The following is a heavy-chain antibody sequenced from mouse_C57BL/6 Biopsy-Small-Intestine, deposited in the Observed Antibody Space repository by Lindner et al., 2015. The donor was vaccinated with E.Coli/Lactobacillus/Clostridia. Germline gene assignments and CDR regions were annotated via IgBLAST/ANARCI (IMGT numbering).Heavy chain of an antibody. Sequence: VQLQESGPELVKPGASVKISCKASGYSFTGYYMNWVKQSPEKSLEWIGEINPSTGGTTYNQKFKAKATLTVDKSSSTAYMQLKSLTSEDSAVYYCARSDYGAMDYWGQGTSVTVSS. D-gene: IGHD1-1*01. V-gene: IGHV1-42*01. J-gene: IGHJ4*01. CDR2: INPSTGGT. CDR3: ARSDYGAMDY. CDR1: GYSFTGYY.